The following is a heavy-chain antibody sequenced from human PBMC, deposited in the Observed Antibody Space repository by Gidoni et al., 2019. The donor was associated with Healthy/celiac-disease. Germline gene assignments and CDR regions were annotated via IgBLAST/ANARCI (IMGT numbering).Heavy chain of an antibody. CDR2: IYYSGST. CDR3: ARSLVVVAGLWFDP. D-gene: IGHD2-15*01. J-gene: IGHJ5*02. V-gene: IGHV4-59*01. Sequence: QVQLQESGPGLVKPSETLSLTCTVSGGSISSYYWSWIRQPPGKGLEWIGYIYYSGSTNYNPSLKSRVTISVDTSKNQFSLKLSSVTAADTAVYYCARSLVVVAGLWFDPWGQGTLVTVSS. CDR1: GGSISSYY.